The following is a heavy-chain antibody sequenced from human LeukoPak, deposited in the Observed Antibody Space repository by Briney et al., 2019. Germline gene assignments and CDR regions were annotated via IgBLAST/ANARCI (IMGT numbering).Heavy chain of an antibody. CDR2: INHNHGS. J-gene: IGHJ4*02. Sequence: SETLSLTCSVSGQSVSEYYWTWMRQPPGKGLEWIGEINHNHGSKYNPSLNSRATISLDTSKNQFSLSLHSVTAADSAVYYCAREDYYFDSWGQGTLGAVSS. CDR1: GQSVSEYY. CDR3: AREDYYFDS. V-gene: IGHV4-34*01. D-gene: IGHD2-15*01.